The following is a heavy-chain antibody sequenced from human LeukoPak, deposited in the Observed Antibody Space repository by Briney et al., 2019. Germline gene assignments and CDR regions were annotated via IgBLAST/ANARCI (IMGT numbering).Heavy chain of an antibody. J-gene: IGHJ4*02. V-gene: IGHV3-48*04. CDR1: GFTFSTYG. Sequence: GGSLRLSCAASGFTFSTYGMNWVRQAPGKGLEWVSYISSGRSTTYYAGSMKGRFTVSRENAKNSLYLQMNSLRAEDTAVYYCARDHMGYDYWGQGTLVTVSS. CDR3: ARDHMGYDY. CDR2: ISSGRSTT. D-gene: IGHD1-26*01.